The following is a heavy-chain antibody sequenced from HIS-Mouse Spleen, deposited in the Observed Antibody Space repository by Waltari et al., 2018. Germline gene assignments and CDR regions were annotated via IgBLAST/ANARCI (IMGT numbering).Heavy chain of an antibody. J-gene: IGHJ5*02. CDR1: GYTFTSYG. CDR2: ISAYNGNT. V-gene: IGHV1-18*01. Sequence: QVQLVQSGAEVKKPGASVKVSCKASGYTFTSYGISWVRQAPGQGLEWMGWISAYNGNTNYAQKLQGRVTMTADTSTSTAYMELRSLRSDDTAVYYCARSESRFLEWLDWFDPWGQGTLVTVSS. D-gene: IGHD3-3*01. CDR3: ARSESRFLEWLDWFDP.